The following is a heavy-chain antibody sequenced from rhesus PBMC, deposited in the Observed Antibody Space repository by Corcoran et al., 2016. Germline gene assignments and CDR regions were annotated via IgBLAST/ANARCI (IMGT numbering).Heavy chain of an antibody. CDR3: ARGPGYCTGSGCYADWYFDL. V-gene: IGHV1S2*01. D-gene: IGHD2-21*01. CDR2: INPYNGNT. CDR1: GYTFTDYY. J-gene: IGHJ2*01. Sequence: QVQLVQSGAEVKKPGSSVKVSCKASGYTFTDYYMHWVRQAPRQGLEWMGWINPYNGNTKDAQKFQGRGTMTRDTSTSTAYMELSSLRSEDTAVYYCARGPGYCTGSGCYADWYFDLWGPGTPITISS.